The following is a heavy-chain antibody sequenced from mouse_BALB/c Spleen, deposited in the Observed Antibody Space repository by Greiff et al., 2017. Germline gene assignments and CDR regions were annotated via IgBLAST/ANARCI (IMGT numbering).Heavy chain of an antibody. CDR3: ARDPPDYAWFAY. CDR2: IRNKANGYTT. CDR1: GFTFTDYY. J-gene: IGHJ3*01. Sequence: EVKLVESGGGLVQPGGSLRLSCATSGFTFTDYYMRWVRQPPGKALEWLGFIRNKANGYTTEYSASVKGRFTISRDNSQSILYLQMNTLRAEDSATYYCARDPPDYAWFAYWGQGTLVTVSA. V-gene: IGHV7-3*02. D-gene: IGHD2-4*01.